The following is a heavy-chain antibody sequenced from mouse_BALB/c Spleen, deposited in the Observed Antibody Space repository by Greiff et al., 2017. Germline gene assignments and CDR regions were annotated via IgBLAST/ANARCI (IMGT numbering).Heavy chain of an antibody. CDR1: GFAFSSYD. D-gene: IGHD2-10*02. CDR2: ISSGGGST. Sequence: EVKLMESGGGLVKPGGSLKLSCAASGFAFSSYDMSWVRQTPEKRLEWVAYISSGGGSTYYPDTVKGRFTISRDNAKNTLYLQMSSLKSEDTAMYYCARQGYGSLYAMDYWGQGTSVTVSS. CDR3: ARQGYGSLYAMDY. V-gene: IGHV5-12-1*01. J-gene: IGHJ4*01.